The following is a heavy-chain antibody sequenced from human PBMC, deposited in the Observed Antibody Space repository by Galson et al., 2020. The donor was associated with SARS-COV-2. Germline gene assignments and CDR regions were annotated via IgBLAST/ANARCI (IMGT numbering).Heavy chain of an antibody. CDR1: GYNFISYG. J-gene: IGHJ4*02. Sequence: GESLKISCKTAGYNFISYGVSWVRQAPGHGLEWMGWINTFNGDTSYGQKFQGRVIMTMDTSTSTAYMELRSLTSDDTAVYFCAKGPIVPRPTPPKYFFDHWGQGTLVTVSS. CDR3: AKGPIVPRPTPPKYFFDH. V-gene: IGHV1-18*01. D-gene: IGHD3-22*01. CDR2: INTFNGDT.